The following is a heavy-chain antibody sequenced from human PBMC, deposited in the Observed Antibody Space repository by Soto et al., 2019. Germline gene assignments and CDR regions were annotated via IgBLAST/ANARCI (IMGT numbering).Heavy chain of an antibody. V-gene: IGHV3-23*01. CDR3: AKARNIVATIAEENYYYGMDV. CDR2: ISGSGGST. J-gene: IGHJ6*02. CDR1: GFTFSSYA. D-gene: IGHD5-12*01. Sequence: EVQLLESGGGLVQPGGSLRLSCAASGFTFSSYAMSWVRQAPGKGLEWVSAISGSGGSTYYADSVKGRFTISRDNSKNTLYLQMNSLRAEDKAVYYCAKARNIVATIAEENYYYGMDVWGQGTTVTVSS.